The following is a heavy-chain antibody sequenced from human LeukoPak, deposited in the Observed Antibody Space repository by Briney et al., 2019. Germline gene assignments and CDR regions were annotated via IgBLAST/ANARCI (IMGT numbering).Heavy chain of an antibody. V-gene: IGHV4-59*08. J-gene: IGHJ4*02. CDR2: IYYSGST. CDR3: ARLHDGDYFDY. D-gene: IGHD3-10*01. CDR1: GGSISSYY. Sequence: SETLSLTCTVSGGSISSYYWSWIRQPPGKGLEWIGYIYYSGSTNYNPSLKSRVTISVDTSKNRFSLKLSSVTAADTAVYYCARLHDGDYFDYWGQGTLVTVSS.